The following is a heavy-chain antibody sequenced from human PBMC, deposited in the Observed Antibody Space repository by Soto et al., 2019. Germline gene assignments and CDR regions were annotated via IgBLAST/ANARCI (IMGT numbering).Heavy chain of an antibody. J-gene: IGHJ6*02. V-gene: IGHV3-33*01. CDR1: GFTFSSYG. Sequence: GGSLRLSCAASGFTFSSYGMHWVRQAPGKGLEWVAVIWYDGSNKYYADSVKGRFTISRDNSKNTLYLQMNSLRAEDTAVYYCAGAIGTYYYGSGSYYNDAPTYYYGMDVWGQGTTVTVSS. D-gene: IGHD3-10*01. CDR3: AGAIGTYYYGSGSYYNDAPTYYYGMDV. CDR2: IWYDGSNK.